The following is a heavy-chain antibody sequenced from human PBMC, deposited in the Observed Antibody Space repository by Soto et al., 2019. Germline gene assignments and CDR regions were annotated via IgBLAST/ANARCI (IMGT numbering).Heavy chain of an antibody. J-gene: IGHJ4*02. CDR2: SSSSGGST. CDR1: GFTFSSNA. V-gene: IGHV3-23*01. D-gene: IGHD2-15*01. Sequence: GGSLRLSCAASGFTFSSNAMSWVRQAPGKGLEWVSGSSSSGGSTYYADSVKGRFTISRDKSKNMLYLQMNNLRAEDTAVYYCAKAQGGSYFAYWGQGTLVTVSS. CDR3: AKAQGGSYFAY.